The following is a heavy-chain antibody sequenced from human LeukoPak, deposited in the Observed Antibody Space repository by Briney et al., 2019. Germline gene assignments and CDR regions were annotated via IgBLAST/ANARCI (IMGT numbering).Heavy chain of an antibody. CDR1: GFTFSSYS. CDR3: ARRITMVRGVSPPDY. Sequence: GGSLRLSCAASGFTFSSYSMNWVRQAPGKGLEWVSYISSSSSTIYYADSVKGRFTISRDNAKNSLYLQMNSLRAEDTAVYYCARRITMVRGVSPPDYWGQGTLVTVSS. V-gene: IGHV3-48*04. D-gene: IGHD3-10*01. J-gene: IGHJ4*02. CDR2: ISSSSSTI.